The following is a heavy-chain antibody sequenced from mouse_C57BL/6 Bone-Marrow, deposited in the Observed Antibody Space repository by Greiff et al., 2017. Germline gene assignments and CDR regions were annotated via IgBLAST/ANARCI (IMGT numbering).Heavy chain of an antibody. CDR1: GFTFSSYA. J-gene: IGHJ3*01. CDR2: ISGGGSYT. CDR3: ARGGCIEGFAY. Sequence: DVQLVESGGGLVKPGGSLKLSCAASGFTFSSYAMSWVRQTPEQRLEWVATISGGGSYTYYPANVKGRFTISRDNAKNNLYLQVSHLTSEDTAMYYCARGGCIEGFAYWSQGTLVIVSA. V-gene: IGHV5-4*01.